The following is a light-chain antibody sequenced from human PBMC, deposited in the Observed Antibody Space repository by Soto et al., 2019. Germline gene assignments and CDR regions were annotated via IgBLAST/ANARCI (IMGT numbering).Light chain of an antibody. J-gene: IGLJ1*01. CDR3: QSYDSSLSAYV. CDR1: SSNIGAGFD. V-gene: IGLV1-40*01. Sequence: QSVLTQPPSVSGAPGQRVTISCTGGSSNIGAGFDVHWYQQLPRTAPKLLIYNNNNRPSGVPDRFSVSRSATSASLAITGLQAADEADYYYQSYDSSLSAYVFGTGTKLTVL. CDR2: NNN.